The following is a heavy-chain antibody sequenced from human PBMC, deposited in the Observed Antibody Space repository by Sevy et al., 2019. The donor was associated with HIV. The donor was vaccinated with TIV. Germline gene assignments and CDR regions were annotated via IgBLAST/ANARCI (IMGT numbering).Heavy chain of an antibody. Sequence: GGSLRLSCAASGFTFSSYAMSWVRQAPGKGLEWVSAISGSGGSTYYADSVKGRFTISRDNSKNTLYLLMNSLRAEDTAVYYCAKDQYSYPMGDFWPRPIYGFWGQGTLVTVSS. CDR3: AKDQYSYPMGDFWPRPIYGF. CDR2: ISGSGGST. D-gene: IGHD3-3*01. J-gene: IGHJ4*02. V-gene: IGHV3-23*01. CDR1: GFTFSSYA.